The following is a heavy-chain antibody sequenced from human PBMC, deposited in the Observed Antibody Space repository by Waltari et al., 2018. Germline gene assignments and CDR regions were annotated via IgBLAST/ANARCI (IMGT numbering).Heavy chain of an antibody. CDR3: ARSGGTLIGHDY. J-gene: IGHJ4*02. CDR2: IIPILGIA. V-gene: IGHV1-69*04. D-gene: IGHD1-1*01. Sequence: QVQLVQSGAEVKKPGSSVKVSCKASGGPFSSYAISWVRQAPGQGLEWMGGIIPILGIANYAQKFQGRVTITADESTSTAYMELSSLRSEDTAVYYCARSGGTLIGHDYWGQGTLVTVSS. CDR1: GGPFSSYA.